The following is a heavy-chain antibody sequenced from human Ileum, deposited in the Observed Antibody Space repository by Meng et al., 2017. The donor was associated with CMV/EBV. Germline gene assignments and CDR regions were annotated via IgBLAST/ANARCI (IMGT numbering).Heavy chain of an antibody. CDR3: GRGVGSIDPRFDP. D-gene: IGHD1-26*01. V-gene: IGHV1-2*02. J-gene: IGHJ5*02. Sequence: CKASAYTVIDYFMHWVRQGPGQGLEWMGWINPNNGNTNYAQKFQGRVTMTRDTSISTAYMDLSRLTSDDTAVYYCGRGVGSIDPRFDPWGQGTLVTVSS. CDR2: INPNNGNT. CDR1: AYTVIDYF.